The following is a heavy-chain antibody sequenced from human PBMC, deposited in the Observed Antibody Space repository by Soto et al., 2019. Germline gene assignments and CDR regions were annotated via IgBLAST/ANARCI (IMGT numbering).Heavy chain of an antibody. CDR2: IYYSGNT. D-gene: IGHD3-16*01. CDR3: AREGGESSDGLYYFDS. CDR1: ARSTSIDNY. Sequence: PSEALAVSCTVSARSTSIDNYWSCIRQPPGKGLEWIGNIYYSGNTYYNPSLKSRLAISIDTSKNQFSLKLSSVTAADTAVYFCAREGGESSDGLYYFDSWGQGSLVTVSS. V-gene: IGHV4-30-4*01. J-gene: IGHJ4*02.